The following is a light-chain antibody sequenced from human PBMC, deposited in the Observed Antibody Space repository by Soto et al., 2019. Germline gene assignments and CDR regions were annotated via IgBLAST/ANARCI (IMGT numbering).Light chain of an antibody. V-gene: IGLV1-44*01. Sequence: QSVLTQPPSASGAPGQGVTISCSGTSSNIGSTTVNWYQQVPGTASKLLIHSNSQRPSGVPDRFSGSRSGTSASLAISGLQSDDEADYYCATWDDSLSGPVFGGGTKLTVL. CDR1: SSNIGSTT. J-gene: IGLJ2*01. CDR2: SNS. CDR3: ATWDDSLSGPV.